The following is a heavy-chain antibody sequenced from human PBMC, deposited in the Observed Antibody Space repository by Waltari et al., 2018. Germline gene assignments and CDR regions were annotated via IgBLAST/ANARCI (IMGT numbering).Heavy chain of an antibody. D-gene: IGHD3-9*01. CDR3: AREEGRYFDGYMDV. CDR1: GGTFSSYA. CDR2: FIPILGIA. J-gene: IGHJ6*03. V-gene: IGHV1-69*04. Sequence: QVQLVQSGAEVKKPGSSVKVSCKASGGTFSSYAISWVRQAPGQGLEWMGGFIPILGIANYAQKFQGRVTITADESTSTAYMELSSLRSEDTAVYYCAREEGRYFDGYMDVWGKGTTVTVSS.